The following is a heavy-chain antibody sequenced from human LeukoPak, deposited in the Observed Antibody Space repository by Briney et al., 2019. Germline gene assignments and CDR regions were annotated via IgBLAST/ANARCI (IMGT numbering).Heavy chain of an antibody. Sequence: GESLKISCKGSGYSFTSYWICWVRQMPPKGREGMGSIYPGDSNTRYSPSLQGQVTISADKSNTPLYLQCSTLKASDTAMYYCARAAADPYYFDYWGQGTLVTVSS. CDR3: ARAAADPYYFDY. D-gene: IGHD6-13*01. V-gene: IGHV5-51*01. CDR2: IYPGDSNT. J-gene: IGHJ4*02. CDR1: GYSFTSYW.